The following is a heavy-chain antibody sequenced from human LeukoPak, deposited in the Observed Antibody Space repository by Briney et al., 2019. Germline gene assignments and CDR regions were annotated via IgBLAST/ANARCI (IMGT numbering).Heavy chain of an antibody. Sequence: GRSLRLSCAASGFTFSSYAMHWVRQAPGKGLEWVAVISYGGSNKYYADSVKGRFTISRDNSKNTLYLQMNSLRAEDTAVYYCARDHVAAAVGYNWFDPWGQGTLVTVSS. V-gene: IGHV3-30*04. CDR3: ARDHVAAAVGYNWFDP. CDR2: ISYGGSNK. J-gene: IGHJ5*02. CDR1: GFTFSSYA. D-gene: IGHD6-13*01.